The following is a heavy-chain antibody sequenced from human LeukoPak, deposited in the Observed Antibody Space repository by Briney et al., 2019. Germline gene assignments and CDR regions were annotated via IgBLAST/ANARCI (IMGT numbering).Heavy chain of an antibody. CDR3: ARDDPPSRFVVVVAATSVGAFDI. J-gene: IGHJ3*02. V-gene: IGHV3-48*04. Sequence: PGGSLRLSCAASGFTFSSYSMNWVRQAPGKGLEWVSYISSSSSTIYYADSAKGRFTISRDNAKNSLYLQMNSLRAEDTAVYYCARDDPPSRFVVVVAATSVGAFDIWGQGTMVTVSS. D-gene: IGHD2-15*01. CDR2: ISSSSSTI. CDR1: GFTFSSYS.